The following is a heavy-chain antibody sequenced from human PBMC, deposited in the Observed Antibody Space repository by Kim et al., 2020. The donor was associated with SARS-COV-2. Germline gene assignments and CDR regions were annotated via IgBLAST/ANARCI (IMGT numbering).Heavy chain of an antibody. CDR2: IWYDGSNK. Sequence: GGSLRLSCAASGFTFSSYGMHWVRQAPGKGLEWVAVIWYDGSNKYYADSVKGRFTISRDNSKNTLYLQMNSLRAEDTAVYYCARVPPDYDFWSGNAHGGMDVWGQGTTVTVSS. CDR3: ARVPPDYDFWSGNAHGGMDV. V-gene: IGHV3-33*01. D-gene: IGHD3-3*01. J-gene: IGHJ6*02. CDR1: GFTFSSYG.